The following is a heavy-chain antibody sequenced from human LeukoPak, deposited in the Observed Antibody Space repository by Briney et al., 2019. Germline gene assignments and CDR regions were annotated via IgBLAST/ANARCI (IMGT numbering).Heavy chain of an antibody. CDR2: IYYTEST. CDR3: ARLRPSIGAAGTFDY. CDR1: GGSISSYY. Sequence: SETLSLTCTVSGGSISSYYWSWIRQPPGKGLEWIGYIYYTESTKYNASLKSRVTISVDTSKNQFSLKVSSVTAADTAVYYCARLRPSIGAAGTFDYWGQGTLVTVSS. V-gene: IGHV4-59*08. D-gene: IGHD6-13*01. J-gene: IGHJ4*02.